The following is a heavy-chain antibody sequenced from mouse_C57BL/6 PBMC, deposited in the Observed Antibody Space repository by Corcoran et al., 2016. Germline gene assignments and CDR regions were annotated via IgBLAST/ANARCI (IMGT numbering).Heavy chain of an antibody. V-gene: IGHV1-19*01. CDR3: ARFDYYGSSYEAMDY. D-gene: IGHD1-1*01. CDR2: INPYNGGT. J-gene: IGHJ4*01. Sequence: EVQLQQSGPVLVKPGASVKMSCKASGYTFTDYYMNWVKQSHGKSLEWIGVINPYNGGTSYNQKFKGKATLTVDKSSSTAYMELNSLTSEDSAVYYCARFDYYGSSYEAMDYWGQGTSVTVSS. CDR1: GYTFTDYY.